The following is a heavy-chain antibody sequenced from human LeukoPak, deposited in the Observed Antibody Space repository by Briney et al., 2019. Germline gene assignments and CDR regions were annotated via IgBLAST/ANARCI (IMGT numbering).Heavy chain of an antibody. J-gene: IGHJ4*02. D-gene: IGHD3-10*01. Sequence: SETLSLTCTVSGYSVSSGYYWGWIRQPPGKGLEWIGSIYHSGSIYYNPSLKSRVTISVDTSKNQFSLKLSSVTAADTAVYYCARHYYGSGTPASHYFDYWGQGTLVTVSS. CDR2: IYHSGSI. V-gene: IGHV4-38-2*02. CDR3: ARHYYGSGTPASHYFDY. CDR1: GYSVSSGYY.